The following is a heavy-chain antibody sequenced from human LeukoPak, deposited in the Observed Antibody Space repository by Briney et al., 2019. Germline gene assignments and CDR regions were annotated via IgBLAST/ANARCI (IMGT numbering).Heavy chain of an antibody. CDR2: ICWSSGSI. J-gene: IGHJ1*01. CDR1: GFTFDDYA. V-gene: IGHV3-9*01. Sequence: GGSLRLSCAPSGFTFDDYAMRWVRQAPGKGLEWVSGICWSSGSIGYADSVKGRFTISRDNAKNSLYLQMNSLRAEDTALYYCAKDMGYQLLLIHFQHWGQGTLVTVSS. D-gene: IGHD2-2*01. CDR3: AKDMGYQLLLIHFQH.